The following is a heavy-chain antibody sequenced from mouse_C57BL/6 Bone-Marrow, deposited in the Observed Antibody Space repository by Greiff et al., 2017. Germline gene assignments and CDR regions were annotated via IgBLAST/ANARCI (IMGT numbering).Heavy chain of an antibody. J-gene: IGHJ3*01. Sequence: VKLQQSGAELVRPGTSVKVSCKASGYAFTNYLIEWVKQRPGQGLEWIGVINPGSGGTNYNEKFKGKATLTADKSSSTAYMQLSSLTSEDSAVYCGARSKNWDSWFAYWGQGTLVTVSA. D-gene: IGHD4-1*01. V-gene: IGHV1-54*01. CDR1: GYAFTNYL. CDR2: INPGSGGT. CDR3: ARSKNWDSWFAY.